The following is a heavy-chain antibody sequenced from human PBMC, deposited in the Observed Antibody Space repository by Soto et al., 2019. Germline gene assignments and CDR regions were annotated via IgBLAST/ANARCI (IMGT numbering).Heavy chain of an antibody. Sequence: PGGSLSLSCAASGFTFSSYAMHWVRQAPGKGLEWVAVISYDGSNKYYADSVKGRFTISRDNSKNTLYLQMNSLRAEDTAVYYCAREDILTGYPPKRWFDPWGQGTLVTVSS. J-gene: IGHJ5*02. CDR1: GFTFSSYA. V-gene: IGHV3-30-3*01. CDR2: ISYDGSNK. CDR3: AREDILTGYPPKRWFDP. D-gene: IGHD3-9*01.